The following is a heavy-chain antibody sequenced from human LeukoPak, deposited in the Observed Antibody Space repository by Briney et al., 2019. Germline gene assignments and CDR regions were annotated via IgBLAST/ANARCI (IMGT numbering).Heavy chain of an antibody. Sequence: SETLSLTCGVSGGSISNTNWWSWVRQPPGKGLEWIGQIYHSGSTNYNPSLKSRVTISVDKSKNQFSLKLSSVTAADTAVYYCARDRVELPFDYWGQGTLVTVSS. V-gene: IGHV4-4*02. CDR1: GGSISNTNW. D-gene: IGHD1-26*01. J-gene: IGHJ4*02. CDR2: IYHSGST. CDR3: ARDRVELPFDY.